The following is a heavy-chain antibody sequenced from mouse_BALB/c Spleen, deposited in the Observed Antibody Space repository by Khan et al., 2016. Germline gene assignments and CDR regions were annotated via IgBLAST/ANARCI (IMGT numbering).Heavy chain of an antibody. Sequence: EVQLVESGPGLVKPSQSLSLTCSVTGYSITSGYYWNWIRQFPGNNLEWMGYISYDGSNNYNPSLKNRISIARDTPKNQFFLKLNSVTTEDTATYYCARLRRFYAMDYCGQGTSVTVSS. CDR3: ARLRRFYAMDY. J-gene: IGHJ4*01. D-gene: IGHD1-2*01. V-gene: IGHV3-6*02. CDR2: ISYDGSN. CDR1: GYSITSGYY.